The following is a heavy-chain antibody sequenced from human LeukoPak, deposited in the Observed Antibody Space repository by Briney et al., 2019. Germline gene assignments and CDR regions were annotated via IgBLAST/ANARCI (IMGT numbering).Heavy chain of an antibody. V-gene: IGHV4-34*01. CDR2: INNSGTT. CDR1: GVSFSTYY. D-gene: IGHD6-25*01. J-gene: IGHJ6*03. Sequence: PSETLSLTCDVSGVSFSTYYWSWIRQPPGTGLEWIAEINNSGTTNYNPSLKGRVTISIDTSKNQFSLKLSSVTTADTAVYYCASSRGYTSGLWYYYMDVWGKGTTVTVSS. CDR3: ASSRGYTSGLWYYYMDV.